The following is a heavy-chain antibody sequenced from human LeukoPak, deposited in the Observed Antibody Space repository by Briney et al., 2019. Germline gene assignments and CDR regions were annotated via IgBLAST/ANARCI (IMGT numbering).Heavy chain of an antibody. V-gene: IGHV4-4*02. Sequence: SETLSLTCAVSGGSISSSNWWSWVRQPPGKGLEWIGEIYHTGSTNYNPSLKSRVTISVDKSKNQYSLKLSSVTAADTAVYYCARDSKRDLRAYFDYWGQGTLVTVSS. CDR2: IYHTGST. CDR3: ARDSKRDLRAYFDY. D-gene: IGHD2-21*02. J-gene: IGHJ4*02. CDR1: GGSISSSNW.